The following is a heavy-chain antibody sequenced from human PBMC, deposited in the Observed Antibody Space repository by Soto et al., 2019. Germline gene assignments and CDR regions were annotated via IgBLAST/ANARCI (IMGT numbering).Heavy chain of an antibody. CDR2: INHSGST. Sequence: QVQLQQWGAGLLKPSETLSLTCAVYVGSFSGYYWSWIRQPPGKGLEWIGEINHSGSTNYNPSLKSRVTISVDTSKNQFSLKLSSVTAADTAVYYCARDRAARPQIRYYYYGMDVWGQGTTVTVSS. CDR1: VGSFSGYY. D-gene: IGHD6-6*01. J-gene: IGHJ6*02. V-gene: IGHV4-34*01. CDR3: ARDRAARPQIRYYYYGMDV.